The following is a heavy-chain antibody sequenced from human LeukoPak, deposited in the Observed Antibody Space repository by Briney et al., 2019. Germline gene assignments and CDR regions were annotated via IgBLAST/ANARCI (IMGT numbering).Heavy chain of an antibody. V-gene: IGHV1-46*01. Sequence: ASVKVSCKASGYTFTSYYVHWVRQAPGQGLKWMGIINPSGGDTSYAQKFQGRLTMTRDTSTNTVYMELTSLRSEDTAVYYCAREVMDNLRFDYWGQGTLVTVSS. CDR2: INPSGGDT. CDR3: AREVMDNLRFDY. D-gene: IGHD1-14*01. CDR1: GYTFTSYY. J-gene: IGHJ4*02.